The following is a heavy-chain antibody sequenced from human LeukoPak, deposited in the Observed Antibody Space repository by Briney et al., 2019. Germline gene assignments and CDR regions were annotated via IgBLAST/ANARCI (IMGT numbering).Heavy chain of an antibody. J-gene: IGHJ6*02. CDR1: GGTFSSYA. Sequence: SVKVSCKASGGTFSSYAISWVRQAPGQGLEWMGRIITILGIANYAQKFQGRVTITADKSTSTAYMELSSLRSEDTAVYYCARVVVVVAASYYYYYGMDVWGQGTTVTVSS. V-gene: IGHV1-69*04. CDR2: IITILGIA. CDR3: ARVVVVVAASYYYYYGMDV. D-gene: IGHD2-15*01.